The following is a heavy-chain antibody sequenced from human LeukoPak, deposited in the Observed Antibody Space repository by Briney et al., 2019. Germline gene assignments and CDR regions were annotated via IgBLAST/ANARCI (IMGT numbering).Heavy chain of an antibody. D-gene: IGHD5-24*01. CDR3: AKAVEMATMGN. CDR1: GFTFSSYG. Sequence: GGSLRLSCAASGFTFSSYGMHWVRQAPGKGLEWVAVISYDGSNKYYADSVKGRFTISRDNSKNTLYLQMNSLRAEDTAVYYCAKAVEMATMGNWGQGTLVTVSS. CDR2: ISYDGSNK. V-gene: IGHV3-30*18. J-gene: IGHJ4*02.